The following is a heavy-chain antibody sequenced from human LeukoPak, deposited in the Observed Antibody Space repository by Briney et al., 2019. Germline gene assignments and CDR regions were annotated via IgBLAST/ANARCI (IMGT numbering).Heavy chain of an antibody. D-gene: IGHD2-15*01. V-gene: IGHV3-21*01. CDR2: ISSSSSYI. CDR3: ARAGGLYCSGGSCYFY. Sequence: GGSLRLSCAASGFTFSSYSMNWVRQAPGKGLEWVSSISSSSSYIYYADSVKGRFTISRDNAKNSLYLQMNSLRAEDAAVYYCARAGGLYCSGGSCYFYWGQGTLVTVSS. J-gene: IGHJ4*02. CDR1: GFTFSSYS.